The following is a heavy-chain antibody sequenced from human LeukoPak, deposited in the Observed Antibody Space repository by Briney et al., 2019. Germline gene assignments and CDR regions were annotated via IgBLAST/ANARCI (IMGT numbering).Heavy chain of an antibody. CDR3: ARIGYSSSSFDF. D-gene: IGHD6-6*01. CDR2: INQDGSTK. Sequence: GGSLRLSCAASGFTFSNYWLSWVRQAPGKGLEWVANINQDGSTKYYMDSVKGRFTISRDNAKNSVFLQINSLRAEDTAVYYCARIGYSSSSFDFWGCGTQVTVSS. J-gene: IGHJ2*01. V-gene: IGHV3-7*01. CDR1: GFTFSNYW.